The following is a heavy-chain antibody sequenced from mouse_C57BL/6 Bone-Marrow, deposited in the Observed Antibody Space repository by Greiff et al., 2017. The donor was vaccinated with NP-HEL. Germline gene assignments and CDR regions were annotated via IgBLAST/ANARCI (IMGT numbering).Heavy chain of an antibody. CDR1: GFTFSDYY. Sequence: DVMLVESEGGLVQPGSSMKLSCTASGFTFSDYYMAWVRQVPEKGLEWVANINYDGSSTYYLDSLKSRFIISRDNAKNILYLQMSSLKSEDTATYYCARGGTMVTTRDYYAMDYWVQGTSVTVSS. CDR2: INYDGSST. D-gene: IGHD2-2*01. J-gene: IGHJ4*01. V-gene: IGHV5-16*01. CDR3: ARGGTMVTTRDYYAMDY.